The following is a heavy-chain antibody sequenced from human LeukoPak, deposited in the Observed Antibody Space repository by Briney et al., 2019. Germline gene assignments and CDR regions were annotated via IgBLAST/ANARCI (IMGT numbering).Heavy chain of an antibody. D-gene: IGHD1-1*01. Sequence: SETLSLICTVSGGSISSLFWSWIXQPPGKGLEWLGCIEYRGSTQYNPSLNSRVNISVDTSKQQFSLKLSSVTAADTAVYYCARDLELERNRWNYFESWGQGTLVTVSS. CDR2: IEYRGST. J-gene: IGHJ4*02. CDR3: ARDLELERNRWNYFES. CDR1: GGSISSLF. V-gene: IGHV4-59*01.